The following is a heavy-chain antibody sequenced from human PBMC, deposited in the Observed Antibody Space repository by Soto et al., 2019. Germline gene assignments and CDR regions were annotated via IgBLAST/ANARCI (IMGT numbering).Heavy chain of an antibody. D-gene: IGHD2-15*01. CDR2: ISAYNGNT. Sequence: QVQLVQSGAEVKKPGASVKVSCKASGYTFTSYGTSWVRQAPGQGLEWMGWISAYNGNTNYAQKLQGRVTMTTDTSTSTAYMELRSLRSDDTAVYYCARDYCSGGSWHEYYYYYYGMDVWGQGTTVTVSS. J-gene: IGHJ6*02. CDR3: ARDYCSGGSWHEYYYYYYGMDV. V-gene: IGHV1-18*01. CDR1: GYTFTSYG.